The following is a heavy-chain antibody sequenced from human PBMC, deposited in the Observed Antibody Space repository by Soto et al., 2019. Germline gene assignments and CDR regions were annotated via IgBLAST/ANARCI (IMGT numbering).Heavy chain of an antibody. Sequence: EVHLVESGGGLVQPGGSLRLSCAASGFTVISNYMSGVRQAPMEGLEWVSLIQNTGPTGYAASVQGRLTVARDPSENTLHLQMGSMRFADTAVYYCARDDVLCDGGRCYGVPLDVWGKGTTVTVSS. CDR3: ARDDVLCDGGRCYGVPLDV. D-gene: IGHD2-15*01. CDR1: GFTVISNY. J-gene: IGHJ6*01. CDR2: IQNTGPT. V-gene: IGHV3-66*01.